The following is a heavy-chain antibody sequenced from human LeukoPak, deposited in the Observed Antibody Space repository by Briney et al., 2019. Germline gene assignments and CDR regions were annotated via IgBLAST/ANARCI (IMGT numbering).Heavy chain of an antibody. CDR1: GFTFSSYS. CDR3: ARDSSGWYGRFDY. D-gene: IGHD6-19*01. CDR2: ISSSNTYI. Sequence: GGSLRLSCAASGFTFSSYSLNCVRQAPGKGLEWVSSISSSNTYIYHADSVKGRFTISRDNAKNSLYLQMNSLRAEDTAVYYCARDSSGWYGRFDYWGQGTLVTVSS. V-gene: IGHV3-21*01. J-gene: IGHJ4*02.